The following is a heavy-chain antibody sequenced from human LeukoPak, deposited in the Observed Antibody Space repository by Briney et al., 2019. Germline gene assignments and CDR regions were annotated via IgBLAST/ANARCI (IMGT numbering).Heavy chain of an antibody. CDR1: GFTFSSYE. J-gene: IGHJ4*02. V-gene: IGHV3-48*03. Sequence: GGSLRLSCAASGFTFSSYEMNWVRQAPGKGLEWVSYISSSGSTMYYADSVKGRFTISRDNAKNSLYLQMNSLRAEDTALYYCARARGSYSLDYRGQGTLVTVSS. CDR2: ISSSGSTM. CDR3: ARARGSYSLDY. D-gene: IGHD1-26*01.